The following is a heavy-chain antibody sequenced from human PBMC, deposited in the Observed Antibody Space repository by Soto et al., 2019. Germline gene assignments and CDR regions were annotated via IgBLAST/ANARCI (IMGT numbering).Heavy chain of an antibody. D-gene: IGHD6-13*01. CDR1: GDSITGSH. CDR3: AGSYSSSWYWFDP. Sequence: PSETLSLTCTVSGDSITGSHWNWIRQPLGKPLEWIGYIYYRGSTNYNPSLKSRVTMSVDTSKNQFSLKLSSVTAADTAVYYCAGSYSSSWYWFDPWGQGSKVTVSS. CDR2: IYYRGST. V-gene: IGHV4-59*12. J-gene: IGHJ5*02.